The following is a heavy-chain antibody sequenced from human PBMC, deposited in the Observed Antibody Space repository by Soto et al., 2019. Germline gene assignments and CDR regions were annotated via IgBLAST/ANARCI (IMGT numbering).Heavy chain of an antibody. Sequence: WWSLRLSCTASVFTFSSYGMHWFHQAPGKGLEWVAVISYDGSNKYYADSVKGRFTISRDNSKNTLYLQMNSLRAEDTAVYYCAKDRKWLVLYYYYGMDVWGQGTTVTVSS. J-gene: IGHJ6*02. CDR3: AKDRKWLVLYYYYGMDV. CDR2: ISYDGSNK. V-gene: IGHV3-30*18. D-gene: IGHD6-19*01. CDR1: VFTFSSYG.